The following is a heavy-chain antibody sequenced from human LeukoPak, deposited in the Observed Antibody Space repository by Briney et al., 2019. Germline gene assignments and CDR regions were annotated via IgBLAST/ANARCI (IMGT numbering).Heavy chain of an antibody. D-gene: IGHD2-2*01. V-gene: IGHV3-23*01. CDR2: IGGSGGST. CDR1: GFTFSSYA. Sequence: GGSLRLSCAAPGFTFSSYAMSWVRQAPGKGLEWVSGIGGSGGSTYYADSVKGRFTISRDNSKNTLYLQMNSLRAEDTAVYYCAKERSALPSYNSFDPWGQGTLVTVSS. CDR3: AKERSALPSYNSFDP. J-gene: IGHJ5*02.